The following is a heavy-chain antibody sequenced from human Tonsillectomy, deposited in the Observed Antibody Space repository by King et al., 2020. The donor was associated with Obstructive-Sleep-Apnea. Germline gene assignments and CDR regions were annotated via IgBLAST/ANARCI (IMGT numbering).Heavy chain of an antibody. CDR2: ISSNGGRT. D-gene: IGHD2-15*01. J-gene: IGHJ3*01. Sequence: VQLVESGGGLVQPGGSLRLSCSASGFSFRSSAMHWVRQAPGKGLEYVSSISSNGGRTYYGDSVKGRFTVSRENSKNTLVLQMSILRAEDTAVYYCVKEDVVVVPPESYDSFALWGHGTKVTVSS. CDR1: GFSFRSSA. V-gene: IGHV3-64D*09. CDR3: VKEDVVVVPPESYDSFAL.